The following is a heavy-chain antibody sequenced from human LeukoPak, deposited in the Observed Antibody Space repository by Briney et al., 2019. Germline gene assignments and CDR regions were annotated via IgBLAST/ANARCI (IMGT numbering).Heavy chain of an antibody. V-gene: IGHV1-18*01. CDR2: ISVQNGNI. Sequence: ASVTVSCKTSGYNYATSGISWVRQAPGQGLEWMGWISVQNGNIKYAQKFQGRVNLTTDTSTTSAYMELRSLTSDDTAVYYCARDSGSYWNYFDYWGQGTLVTVSS. J-gene: IGHJ4*02. D-gene: IGHD1-26*01. CDR1: GYNYATSG. CDR3: ARDSGSYWNYFDY.